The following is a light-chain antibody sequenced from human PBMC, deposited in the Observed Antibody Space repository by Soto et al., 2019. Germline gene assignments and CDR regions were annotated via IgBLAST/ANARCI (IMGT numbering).Light chain of an antibody. V-gene: IGKV2-28*01. CDR2: LGS. J-gene: IGKJ5*01. Sequence: DIVMTQSPLSLPVTPGEPASISCRSSQSLLHRNGYNYLDWYLQKPGQSPQLLIYLGSNRASGVPDRFSGSGSGTDFTLKISSVEAEDVGVYYCMQALQTPITFGQGTRLEIK. CDR3: MQALQTPIT. CDR1: QSLLHRNGYNY.